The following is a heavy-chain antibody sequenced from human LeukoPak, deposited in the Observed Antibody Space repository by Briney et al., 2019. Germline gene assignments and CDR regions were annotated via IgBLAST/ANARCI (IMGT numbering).Heavy chain of an antibody. J-gene: IGHJ4*02. V-gene: IGHV1-18*01. CDR2: MSAINGDK. D-gene: IGHD2-21*01. CDR3: VRDERALTLGDEYYFDY. Sequence: GASVKVSCKASGYTLSNDGISWVRQAPGQGLEWVGYMSAINGDKSSGRNFLGRLTLTIDKATNTAYMELRSLRSDDTAIYYCVRDERALTLGDEYYFDYWGQGTLVTVSS. CDR1: GYTLSNDG.